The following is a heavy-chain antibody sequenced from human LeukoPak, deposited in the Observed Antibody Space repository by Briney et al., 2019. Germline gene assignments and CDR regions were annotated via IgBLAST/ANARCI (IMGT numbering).Heavy chain of an antibody. CDR2: IKKDESEK. D-gene: IGHD1-26*01. CDR3: ASYRDGDLSFDH. Sequence: GGSLRLSCAASGFTFSSYWMSWVRQAPGKGLEWVANIKKDESEKNYVDSVKGRFTTSRDNAKSSLYLQMNSLRAEDTAVYYCASYRDGDLSFDHWGQGTLVAVSS. J-gene: IGHJ4*02. V-gene: IGHV3-7*03. CDR1: GFTFSSYW.